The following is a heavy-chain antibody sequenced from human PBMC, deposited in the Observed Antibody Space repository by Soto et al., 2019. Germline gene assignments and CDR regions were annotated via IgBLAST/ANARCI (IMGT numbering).Heavy chain of an antibody. J-gene: IGHJ4*02. CDR3: AKSHTYYYHTSNFYYDGLDS. V-gene: IGHV3-30*18. Sequence: QVQLVESGGGVVHPGRSLRLSCSASGFTFSRYGMHWVRHVPGKGLEWVAVISYDGSSKYYGDSVRGRFTISRDNSKNIFYLQMNSLRPEDAAIYYCAKSHTYYYHTSNFYYDGLDSWGLGTLVTVSS. CDR1: GFTFSRYG. D-gene: IGHD3-22*01. CDR2: ISYDGSSK.